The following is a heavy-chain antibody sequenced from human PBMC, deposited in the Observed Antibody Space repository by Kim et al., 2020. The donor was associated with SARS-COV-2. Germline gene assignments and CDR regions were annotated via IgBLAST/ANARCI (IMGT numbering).Heavy chain of an antibody. CDR3: ARWIEGGVVVPRRVDY. D-gene: IGHD2-2*01. Sequence: ASVKVSCKASGYTFTSYGISWVRQAPGQGLEWMGWISAYNGNTNYAQKLQGRVTMTTDTSTSTAYMELRSLRSDDTAVYYCARWIEGGVVVPRRVDYWGQGTLVTVSS. CDR2: ISAYNGNT. V-gene: IGHV1-18*01. CDR1: GYTFTSYG. J-gene: IGHJ4*02.